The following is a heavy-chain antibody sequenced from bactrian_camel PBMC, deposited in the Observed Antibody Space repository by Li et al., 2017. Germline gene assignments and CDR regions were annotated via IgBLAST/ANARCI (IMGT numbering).Heavy chain of an antibody. J-gene: IGHJ4*01. CDR1: GNSYNSHC. Sequence: HVQLVESGGGLVQPGGSLTLSCAFSGNSYNSHCIGWVRQGPGGQREGVARMYVGGGATYYTDSAKGRFFISQDGAKKTVTPQMNSLNADDTGLYYCASDSWWRGTCQGEVRADYAYWGRGTQVTVS. D-gene: IGHD5*01. CDR2: MYVGGGAT. CDR3: ASDSWWRGTCQGEVRADYAY. V-gene: IGHV3S1*01.